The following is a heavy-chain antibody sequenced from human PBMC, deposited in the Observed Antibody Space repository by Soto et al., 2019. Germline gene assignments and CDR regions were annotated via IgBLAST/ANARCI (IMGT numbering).Heavy chain of an antibody. D-gene: IGHD4-17*01. CDR2: IRSKANSYAT. J-gene: IGHJ3*02. CDR3: TSMRVTVTDAFDI. V-gene: IGHV3-73*01. CDR1: GFTYSGSA. Sequence: EVQLVESGGGLVQPGGSLKLSCAASGFTYSGSAMHWVRQASGKGLEWVGRIRSKANSYATAYAASVKGRFTISRDDSKNTAYLQINSLKTEDTAVYYCTSMRVTVTDAFDIWGQGTMVTVSS.